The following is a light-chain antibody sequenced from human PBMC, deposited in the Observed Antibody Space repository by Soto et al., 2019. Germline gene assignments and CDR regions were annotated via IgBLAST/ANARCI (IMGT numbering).Light chain of an antibody. Sequence: QSALTQPASVSGSPGQSITISCTGTSSDVGHYNYVSWYQQHPGKAPKLMIYDVSSRPSGVSNRFSGSKSGNTASLTISGLQAEDEADYYCSSYTRSSTLDVFGTGTKLTVL. V-gene: IGLV2-14*01. CDR2: DVS. J-gene: IGLJ1*01. CDR1: SSDVGHYNY. CDR3: SSYTRSSTLDV.